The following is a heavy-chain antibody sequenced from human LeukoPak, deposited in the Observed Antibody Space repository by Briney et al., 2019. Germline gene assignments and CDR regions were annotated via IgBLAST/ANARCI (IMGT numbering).Heavy chain of an antibody. CDR1: GFTFSDYD. CDR2: ISNSGSTI. V-gene: IGHV3-11*04. Sequence: GGSLRLSCAASGFTFSDYDMSWMRQAPGKGLEWVSYISNSGSTIYYADSVKGRFTISRDNAKNSLYLQMNSLRAEDTAVYYCARGRMRYYYGSGSYHIDYWGQGTLVTVSS. CDR3: ARGRMRYYYGSGSYHIDY. D-gene: IGHD3-10*01. J-gene: IGHJ4*02.